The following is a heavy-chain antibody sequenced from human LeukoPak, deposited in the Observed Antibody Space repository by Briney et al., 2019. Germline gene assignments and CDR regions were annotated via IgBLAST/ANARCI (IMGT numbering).Heavy chain of an antibody. V-gene: IGHV3-7*01. D-gene: IGHD5-24*01. CDR1: EFSFETYW. J-gene: IGHJ6*03. CDR3: ARGETMDV. CDR2: INEDGREK. Sequence: GGSLRLSCVALEFSFETYWMSWVRQAPGKGPEWVAYINEDGREKHYVGSVRGRFTISRDNADNSLHLQMNSLRPEDMAVYYCARGETMDVWGKGTTVTVSS.